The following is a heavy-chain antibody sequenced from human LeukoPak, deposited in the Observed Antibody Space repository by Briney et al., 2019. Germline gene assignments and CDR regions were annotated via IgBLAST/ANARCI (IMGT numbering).Heavy chain of an antibody. CDR2: IYHTGTT. CDR1: GASLTIGGYF. V-gene: IGHV4-30-2*01. D-gene: IGHD2/OR15-2a*01. CDR3: ARAISLSYSDP. Sequence: SETLSLTCTVSGASLTIGGYFWTWLRQPPGKGLEWIGYIYHTGTTYYSPSLKNRVTISVDTSKNQFSLNLTSVTAADTAVYYCARAISLSYSDPWGQGTLVTVSS. J-gene: IGHJ5*02.